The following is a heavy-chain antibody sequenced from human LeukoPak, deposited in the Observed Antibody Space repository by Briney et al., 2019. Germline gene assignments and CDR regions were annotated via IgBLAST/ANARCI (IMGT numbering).Heavy chain of an antibody. Sequence: GGSLRLSCAASGFTFSSYSMNWVRQAPGKGLEWVSSISSSSYIYYADSVKGRFTISRDNAKNSLYLQMNSLRAEDTAVYYCARDLSPYPTYYYYMDVWGKGTTVTVSS. CDR1: GFTFSSYS. V-gene: IGHV3-21*01. J-gene: IGHJ6*03. CDR2: ISSSSYI. CDR3: ARDLSPYPTYYYYMDV.